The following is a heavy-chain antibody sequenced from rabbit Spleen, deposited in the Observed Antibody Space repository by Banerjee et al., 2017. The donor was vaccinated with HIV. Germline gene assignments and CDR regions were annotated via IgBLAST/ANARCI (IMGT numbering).Heavy chain of an antibody. Sequence: QSLEESGGDLVKPGASLTLTCTASGFSFSSRYCICWVRQAPGKGLEWIGYIDPVFGITYYANWVNGRFSISRENAQNTVFLQMTSLTAADTATYFCARDGAGGSYFALWGPGTLVTVS. CDR2: IDPVFGIT. V-gene: IGHV1S40*01. CDR3: ARDGAGGSYFAL. J-gene: IGHJ4*01. D-gene: IGHD8-1*01. CDR1: GFSFSSRYC.